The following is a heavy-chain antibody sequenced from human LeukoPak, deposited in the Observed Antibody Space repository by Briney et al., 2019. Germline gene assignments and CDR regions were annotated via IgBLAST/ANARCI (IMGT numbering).Heavy chain of an antibody. CDR1: GFTFSNYA. J-gene: IGHJ4*02. Sequence: GGSLRLSCAASGFTFSNYAMTWVRQAPGKGLEWVSVISRSGDNTYYADSVKGRFTLSRDNSKNTLNLQMSNLRAEDTAIYYCAKSGLGGSGSYFFGLDAWGQGTLVTV. V-gene: IGHV3-23*01. D-gene: IGHD3-10*01. CDR2: ISRSGDNT. CDR3: AKSGLGGSGSYFFGLDA.